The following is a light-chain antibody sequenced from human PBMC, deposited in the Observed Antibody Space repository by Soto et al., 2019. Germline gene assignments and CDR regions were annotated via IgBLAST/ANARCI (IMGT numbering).Light chain of an antibody. Sequence: DIQMTQSPSSLSASVGDRVTITCRASQTISSYLNWYQQKPGKAPKLLIYAASSLQSGVPSRFSGSGSGIDFTLTISSLQPDDFATYYCQHYNSYSEAFGQGTKVELK. CDR1: QTISSY. CDR3: QHYNSYSEA. V-gene: IGKV1-39*01. CDR2: AAS. J-gene: IGKJ1*01.